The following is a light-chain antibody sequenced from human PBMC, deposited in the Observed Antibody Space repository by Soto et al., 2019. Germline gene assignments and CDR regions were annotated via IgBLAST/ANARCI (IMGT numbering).Light chain of an antibody. Sequence: NFMLTQPHSVSESPGKTITISCSRSSGNIAGNFVQWCQQCPGSAPITVIYEYNQRPSGVPDRFSGSIDSSSNSASLTISGLRTEDEADYYCQSYDDNNHVVFGGGTKLTVL. V-gene: IGLV6-57*04. CDR1: SGNIAGNF. CDR2: EYN. CDR3: QSYDDNNHVV. J-gene: IGLJ2*01.